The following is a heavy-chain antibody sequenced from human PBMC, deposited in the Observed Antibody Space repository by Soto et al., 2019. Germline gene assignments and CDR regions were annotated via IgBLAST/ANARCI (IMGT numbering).Heavy chain of an antibody. D-gene: IGHD4-17*01. J-gene: IGHJ3*02. CDR2: IIPIFGTA. CDR1: GGTFSSYA. V-gene: IGHV1-69*12. CDR3: ARVLTTVVTPWGAFDI. Sequence: QVQLVQSGAEVKKPGSSVKVSCKASGGTFSSYAISGVRQAPGQGLEWMGGIIPIFGTANYAQKFQGRVTITADESTSTAYMELSSLRSEDTAVYYCARVLTTVVTPWGAFDIWGQGTMVTVSS.